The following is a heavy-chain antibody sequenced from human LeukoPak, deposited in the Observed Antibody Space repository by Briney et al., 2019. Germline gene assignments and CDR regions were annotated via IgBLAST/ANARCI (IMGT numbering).Heavy chain of an antibody. Sequence: GGSLRLSCADSGFTLSSYWMSWVRQAPGKGLEWVATISRDGSEKYYVDSVKGRFTISRDNAKNSLYLQMNSLRAEDTAVYYCAREFPDYYDSSGYYGAFDIWGQGTMVTVSS. V-gene: IGHV3-7*05. CDR1: GFTLSSYW. J-gene: IGHJ3*02. D-gene: IGHD3-22*01. CDR2: ISRDGSEK. CDR3: AREFPDYYDSSGYYGAFDI.